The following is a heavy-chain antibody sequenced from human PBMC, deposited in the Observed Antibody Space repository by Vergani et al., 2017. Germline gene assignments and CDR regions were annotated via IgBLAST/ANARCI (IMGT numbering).Heavy chain of an antibody. J-gene: IGHJ3*01. D-gene: IGHD1-26*01. V-gene: IGHV4-59*01. CDR1: GGSLSSYY. CDR3: ARMERGAAFDF. CDR2: IYYSGST. Sequence: QVQLQESGPGLVKPSETLSLTCTVSGGSLSSYYWSWIRQPPGKGLEWIGYIYYSGSTNYKPSLKSRVTLSVDTSKIQFSLELSSVTAADTAVYYCARMERGAAFDFGGQGTMVTVSS.